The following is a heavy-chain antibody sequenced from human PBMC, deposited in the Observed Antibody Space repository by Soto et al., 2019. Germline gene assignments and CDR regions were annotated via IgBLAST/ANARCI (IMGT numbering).Heavy chain of an antibody. V-gene: IGHV3-30-3*01. Sequence: QVQLVESGGGVVQPGRSLRLSCAASGFTFSSYAMHWVRQAPGKGLEWVAVISYDGSNKYYADSVKGRFTISRDNSKNTLYLQMNSLRAEDTAVYYCARVRDYYDSSGPPDYWGQGTLVTVSS. CDR2: ISYDGSNK. J-gene: IGHJ4*02. CDR1: GFTFSSYA. CDR3: ARVRDYYDSSGPPDY. D-gene: IGHD3-22*01.